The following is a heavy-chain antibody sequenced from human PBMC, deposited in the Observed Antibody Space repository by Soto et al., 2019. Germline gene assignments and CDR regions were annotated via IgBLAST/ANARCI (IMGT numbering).Heavy chain of an antibody. CDR1: GGSIRTPDW. Sequence: SETLSLTCNVSGGSIRTPDWWSWIRQPPGKGLEWIGEINHSGSTNYNPSLKSRVTISVDTSKNQFSLKLSSVTAADTAVYYCARAAGVDTAMVSFDYWGQGTLVTVSS. CDR2: INHSGST. CDR3: ARAAGVDTAMVSFDY. J-gene: IGHJ4*02. D-gene: IGHD5-18*01. V-gene: IGHV4-4*02.